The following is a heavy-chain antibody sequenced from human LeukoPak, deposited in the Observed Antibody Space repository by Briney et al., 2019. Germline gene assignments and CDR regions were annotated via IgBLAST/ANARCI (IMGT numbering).Heavy chain of an antibody. Sequence: SETLSLTCTVSGGSISSGGYYWSWIRQPPGKGLEWIGYIYHSGSTYYNPSLKSRVTISVDRSKNQFSLKLSSVTAADTAVYYCARGRLQCYYDSSGYYFDYWGQGTLVTVSS. D-gene: IGHD3-22*01. CDR3: ARGRLQCYYDSSGYYFDY. CDR2: IYHSGST. J-gene: IGHJ4*02. CDR1: GGSISSGGYY. V-gene: IGHV4-30-2*01.